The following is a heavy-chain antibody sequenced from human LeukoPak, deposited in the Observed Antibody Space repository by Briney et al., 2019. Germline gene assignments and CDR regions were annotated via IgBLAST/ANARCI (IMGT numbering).Heavy chain of an antibody. J-gene: IGHJ4*02. Sequence: GGSLRLSCGASGFTFSSYGMHWVRQAPGKGLEWVAVITNDGSNKYYADSVKGRITISRDNSKNTLYLQMNSLRAEDTAVYYCAKLISEVDYWGQGTLVTVSS. D-gene: IGHD2-8*01. V-gene: IGHV3-30*18. CDR3: AKLISEVDY. CDR2: ITNDGSNK. CDR1: GFTFSSYG.